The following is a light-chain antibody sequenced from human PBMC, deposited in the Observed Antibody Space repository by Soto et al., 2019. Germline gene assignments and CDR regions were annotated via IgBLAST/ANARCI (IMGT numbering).Light chain of an antibody. CDR3: QQYNSYWT. CDR2: DAS. J-gene: IGKJ1*01. CDR1: QSISSW. Sequence: DIQMTQSPSTLSASVGDRFTITCRSSQSISSWLAWYQQKPGKAPKLLIYDASNLESGVPSRFSGSGSGTEFSLTISSLQPDDFATYYCQQYNSYWTFGQGTKVDIK. V-gene: IGKV1-5*01.